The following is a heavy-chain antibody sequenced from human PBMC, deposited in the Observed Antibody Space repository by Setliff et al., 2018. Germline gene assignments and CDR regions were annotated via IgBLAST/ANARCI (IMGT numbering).Heavy chain of an antibody. D-gene: IGHD3-10*01. CDR1: GYTFSSYA. Sequence: ASVKVSCKASGYTFSSYAMNWVRQAPGQGLEWMGWINTNTGNPTYAQDFTGRFVFSLDTSVSTAYLQISSLKAEDTAVYYCARASRFGTIVYRGDYYMDVWGKGTTVTVSS. CDR3: ARASRFGTIVYRGDYYMDV. V-gene: IGHV7-4-1*02. J-gene: IGHJ6*03. CDR2: INTNTGNP.